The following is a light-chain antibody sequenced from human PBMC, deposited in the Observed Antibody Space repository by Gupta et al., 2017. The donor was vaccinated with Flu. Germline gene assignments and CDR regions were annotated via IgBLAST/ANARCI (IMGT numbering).Light chain of an antibody. CDR1: SSDIGSYKY. J-gene: IGLJ2*01. Sequence: SITISCTVTSSDIGSYKYVYWYQQDTGKANQLLLYEGSKRTAGVATRFSVSKSGDTASLTISGRKEEDEDDYYCSSYTSTNTLVFGGGTRLTVL. CDR2: EGS. CDR3: SSYTSTNTLV. V-gene: IGLV2-14*01.